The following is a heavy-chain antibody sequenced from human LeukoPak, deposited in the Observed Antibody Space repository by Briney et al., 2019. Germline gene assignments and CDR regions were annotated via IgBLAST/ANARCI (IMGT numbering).Heavy chain of an antibody. Sequence: GASVTVSCKASGYTFTSYDIKWVRQARGKGVEWMGWMKGKSGKRVYAQKWEGRVTMSRNNTISTAYMEVSSLRSEDTPVYYCASRALRIVCVGWFDPWGQGTLLTVSS. CDR2: MKGKSGKR. CDR1: GYTFTSYD. J-gene: IGHJ5*02. D-gene: IGHD1-26*01. CDR3: ASRALRIVCVGWFDP. V-gene: IGHV1-8*01.